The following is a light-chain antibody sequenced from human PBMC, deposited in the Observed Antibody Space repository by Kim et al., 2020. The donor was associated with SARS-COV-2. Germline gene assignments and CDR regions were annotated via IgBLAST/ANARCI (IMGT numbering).Light chain of an antibody. CDR1: QSISSW. J-gene: IGKJ2*01. CDR3: QQYNSYPYT. CDR2: DAS. V-gene: IGKV1-5*01. Sequence: DIQMTQSPSTLSASVGDRVTITCRASQSISSWLAWYQQKPGKAPNLLIYDASSLESGVPSRFSGSGSGTEFTLTISSLQPDDFATFYCQQYNSYPYTFGQGTKLEI.